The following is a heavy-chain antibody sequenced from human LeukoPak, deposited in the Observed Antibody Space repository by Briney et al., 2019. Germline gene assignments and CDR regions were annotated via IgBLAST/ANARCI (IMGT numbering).Heavy chain of an antibody. V-gene: IGHV4-61*02. J-gene: IGHJ6*02. CDR2: IYTSGST. CDR3: ARDPHPKYYYGSGSYPPRGMDV. CDR1: GGSISSGSYY. D-gene: IGHD3-10*01. Sequence: SETLSLTCTVSGGSISSGSYYWSWIRQPAGKGLEWIGRIYTSGSTNYNPSPKSRVTISVDTSKNQFSLKLSSVTAADTAVYYCARDPHPKYYYGSGSYPPRGMDVWGQGTTVTVSS.